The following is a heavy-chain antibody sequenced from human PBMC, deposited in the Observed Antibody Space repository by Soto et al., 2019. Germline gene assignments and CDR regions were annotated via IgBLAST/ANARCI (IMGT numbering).Heavy chain of an antibody. Sequence: SETLSLTCAVSGGSINSRYWWSWVRQSPGKGLEWIGEIYYSGSIYYNPSLKSRVTISVDTSKNQFSLKLSSVTAADTAVYYCARSVFPWGQGTLVTVSS. V-gene: IGHV4-4*02. J-gene: IGHJ5*02. CDR1: GGSINSRYW. CDR3: ARSVFP. CDR2: IYYSGSI.